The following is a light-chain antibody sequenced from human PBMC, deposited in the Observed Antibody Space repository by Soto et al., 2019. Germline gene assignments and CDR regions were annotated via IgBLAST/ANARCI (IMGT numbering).Light chain of an antibody. V-gene: IGLV2-14*01. Sequence: QSALTQPASVSGTPGQSITISCTGSNSDVGIYDFVSWYQHHPGRAPKLIASEVSHRPSGVSNRFSGSKSGNTASLTISGLQAEDEADYYCISYTSDDGRYVFGTGTKLTVL. CDR1: NSDVGIYDF. CDR2: EVS. J-gene: IGLJ1*01. CDR3: ISYTSDDGRYV.